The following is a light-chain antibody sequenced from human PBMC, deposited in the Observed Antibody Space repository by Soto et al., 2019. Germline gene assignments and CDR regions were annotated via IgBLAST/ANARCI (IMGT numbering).Light chain of an antibody. CDR3: QQYNNWPPWT. Sequence: EIVMTQSPATLSVSPGERATLSCRASQSVSSNLAWYQQKPGQAPRLLIYGASTRATGMPGRFSGSGSGTEFTPTVSSLQSEDFAVYYCQQYNNWPPWTFGQGTKGEIK. CDR2: GAS. J-gene: IGKJ1*01. CDR1: QSVSSN. V-gene: IGKV3-15*01.